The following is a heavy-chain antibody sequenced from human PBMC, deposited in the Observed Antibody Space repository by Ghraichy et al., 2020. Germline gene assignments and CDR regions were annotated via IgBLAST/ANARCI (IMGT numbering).Heavy chain of an antibody. CDR2: ISGDGSST. D-gene: IGHD2-2*02. V-gene: IGHV3-74*01. Sequence: GSLRLSCAASGFTFSTYWMHWVRQAPGKGLVWVSRISGDGSSTSYAESVKGRFTISRDNAKNTLYLQMNSLRAEDTAVYYCARDLGGYCSSTSCYTRRVYGMDVWGQGATVTVSS. J-gene: IGHJ6*02. CDR3: ARDLGGYCSSTSCYTRRVYGMDV. CDR1: GFTFSTYW.